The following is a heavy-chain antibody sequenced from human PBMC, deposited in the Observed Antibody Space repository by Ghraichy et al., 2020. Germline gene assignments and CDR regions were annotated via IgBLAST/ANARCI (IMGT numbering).Heavy chain of an antibody. CDR1: GFRISSYN. CDR3: ARDDCSSTSCYVGR. J-gene: IGHJ4*02. CDR2: ISSSSSII. V-gene: IGHV3-48*02. Sequence: GGSLRLSCAASGFRISSYNMNWVRQAPGKGLEWVSYISSSSSIIYYADSVKGRFTISRDNAKNSLYLQMNSLRDEDTAVYYCARDDCSSTSCYVGRWGQGTLVTVSS. D-gene: IGHD2-2*01.